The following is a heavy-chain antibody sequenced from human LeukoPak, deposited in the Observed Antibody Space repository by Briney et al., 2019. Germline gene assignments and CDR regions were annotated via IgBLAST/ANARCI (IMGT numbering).Heavy chain of an antibody. CDR1: GYTLTELS. Sequence: ASVKVSCKVSGYTLTELSMHWVRQAPGKGLEWMGGFDPEDGETIYAQKFQGRVTMTEDTSTDTAYMELSSLRSEDTAMYYCAMRKPYDSSGPFDYWGRGTLVTVSS. D-gene: IGHD3-22*01. CDR3: AMRKPYDSSGPFDY. V-gene: IGHV1-24*01. J-gene: IGHJ4*02. CDR2: FDPEDGET.